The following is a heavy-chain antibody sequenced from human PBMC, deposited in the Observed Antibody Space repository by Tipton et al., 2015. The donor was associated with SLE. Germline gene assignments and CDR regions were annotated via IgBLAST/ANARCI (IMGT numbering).Heavy chain of an antibody. D-gene: IGHD3-22*01. Sequence: SLRLSCAASGFTFSSYGMHWVRQAPGKGLEWVAVILYDGSNKYYADSVKGRFTISRDNSKNTLYLQMNSLRAEDTAVYYCARGYYDSSGYRFYYFDYWGQGTLVTVSS. CDR1: GFTFSSYG. V-gene: IGHV3-33*01. CDR3: ARGYYDSSGYRFYYFDY. CDR2: ILYDGSNK. J-gene: IGHJ4*02.